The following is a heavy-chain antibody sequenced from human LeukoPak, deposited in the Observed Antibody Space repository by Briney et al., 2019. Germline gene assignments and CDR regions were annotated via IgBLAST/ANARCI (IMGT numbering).Heavy chain of an antibody. V-gene: IGHV3-30*03. CDR1: GFTFSNYG. CDR2: ILYDGSNK. J-gene: IGHJ4*02. CDR3: ARVMGRYCSSTSCYVDY. Sequence: HPGRSLRLSCAASGFTFSNYGLHWVRQAPGKGLEWVAVILYDGSNKNYADSVKGRFTISRDNSKNTLYLQMNSLRAEDTAVYYCARVMGRYCSSTSCYVDYWGQGTLVTVSS. D-gene: IGHD2-2*01.